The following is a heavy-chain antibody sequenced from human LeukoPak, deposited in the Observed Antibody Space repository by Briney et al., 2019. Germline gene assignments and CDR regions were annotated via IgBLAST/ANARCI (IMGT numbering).Heavy chain of an antibody. Sequence: PGGSLRLSCAASGFTSSSYGMHWVRQAPGKGLEWVAVISYDGSNKYYADSVKGRFTISRDNAKNSLYLQMNSLRAEDTAVYYCARDQPGWLVTNYFDYWGQGTLVTVSS. D-gene: IGHD6-19*01. V-gene: IGHV3-30*03. CDR2: ISYDGSNK. CDR3: ARDQPGWLVTNYFDY. CDR1: GFTSSSYG. J-gene: IGHJ4*02.